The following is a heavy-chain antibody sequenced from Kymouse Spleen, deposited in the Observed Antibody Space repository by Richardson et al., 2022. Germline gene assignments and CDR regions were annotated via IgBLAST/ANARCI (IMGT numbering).Heavy chain of an antibody. CDR1: GGSFSGYY. CDR2: INHSGST. V-gene: IGHV4-34*01. J-gene: IGHJ6*02. CDR3: ARGSAAGIMDV. D-gene: IGHD6-13*01. Sequence: QVQLQQWGAGLLKPSETLSLTCAVYGGSFSGYYWSWIRQPPGKGLEWIGEINHSGSTNYNPSLKSRVTISVDTSKNQFSLKLSSVTAADTAVYYCARGSAAGIMDVWGQGTTVTVSS.